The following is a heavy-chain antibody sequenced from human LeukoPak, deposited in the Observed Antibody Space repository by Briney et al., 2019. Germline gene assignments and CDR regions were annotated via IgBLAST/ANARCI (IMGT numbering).Heavy chain of an antibody. Sequence: GGSLRLSCAASGFTFSNYWMSWVRQAPGKGLEWVANIKQGGSQKYYVDSVKGRFTISRDNAKNSLYLQMNSLRAEDTAVYYCARDYASRYYDSSGYGYFDYWGQGTLVTVSS. CDR1: GFTFSNYW. CDR2: IKQGGSQK. V-gene: IGHV3-7*01. D-gene: IGHD3-22*01. J-gene: IGHJ4*02. CDR3: ARDYASRYYDSSGYGYFDY.